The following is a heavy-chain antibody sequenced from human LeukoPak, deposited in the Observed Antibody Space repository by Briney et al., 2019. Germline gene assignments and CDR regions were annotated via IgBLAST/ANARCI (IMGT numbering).Heavy chain of an antibody. CDR3: AGRRVLDASFDY. J-gene: IGHJ4*02. CDR2: IYSGGNT. V-gene: IGHV3-66*02. D-gene: IGHD3-16*01. CDR1: GFTVSNNY. Sequence: SGGSLRLSCAASGFTVSNNYMSWVRQAPGKGLEWVSVIYSGGNTYYVESVKGRFTISRDNSKNTLSLQMNRLRAEDTAVYYCAGRRVLDASFDYWGQGTLVTVSS.